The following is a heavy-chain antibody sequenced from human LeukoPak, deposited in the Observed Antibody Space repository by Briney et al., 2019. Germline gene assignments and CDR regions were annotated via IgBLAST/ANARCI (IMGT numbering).Heavy chain of an antibody. J-gene: IGHJ4*02. CDR1: GLTFSSYN. Sequence: GGSLRLSCAASGLTFSSYNMNWVRRAPGKGLEWVSAISGSGGSTYYADSVKGRFTISRDNSKNTLYLQMNSLRAEDTAVYYCAKVGLGLLYFDYWGQGTLVTVSS. V-gene: IGHV3-23*01. CDR3: AKVGLGLLYFDY. CDR2: ISGSGGST. D-gene: IGHD2-15*01.